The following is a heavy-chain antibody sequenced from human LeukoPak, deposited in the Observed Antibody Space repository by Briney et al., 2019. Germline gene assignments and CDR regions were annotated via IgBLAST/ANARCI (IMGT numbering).Heavy chain of an antibody. D-gene: IGHD3-3*01. CDR3: AAHYDFWSGYSFGSDY. CDR2: FDPEDGET. CDR1: GYTLTELS. Sequence: GASVKVSCKVSGYTLTELSMHWVRQAPGKGLEWMGGFDPEDGETIYAQKFQGRVTMTEDTSTDTAYMELSSLRSEDTAVYYCAAHYDFWSGYSFGSDYWGQGTLVTVSS. J-gene: IGHJ4*02. V-gene: IGHV1-24*01.